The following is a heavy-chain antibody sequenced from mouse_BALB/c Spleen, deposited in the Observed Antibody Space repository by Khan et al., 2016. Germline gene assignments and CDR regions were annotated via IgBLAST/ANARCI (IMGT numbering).Heavy chain of an antibody. V-gene: IGHV5-12-2*01. Sequence: EVELVESGGGLVQPGGSLKLSCAASGFTFSSYTMSWVRQTPEKRLEGVTNISNGGGSTYYPETVNGRFTISRDNAKNTLYLQMSSLKSADTAMYCCARHSGFPWFAYWGQGTLVTVSA. J-gene: IGHJ3*01. D-gene: IGHD3-2*02. CDR2: ISNGGGST. CDR3: ARHSGFPWFAY. CDR1: GFTFSSYT.